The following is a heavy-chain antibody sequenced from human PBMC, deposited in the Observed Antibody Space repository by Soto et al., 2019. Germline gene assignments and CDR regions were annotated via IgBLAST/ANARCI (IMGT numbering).Heavy chain of an antibody. V-gene: IGHV4-4*02. J-gene: IGHJ4*02. CDR2: IYHSGST. D-gene: IGHD1-7*01. CDR1: GGPISSSNW. CDR3: ARGISGTVGFDY. Sequence: QVQLQESGPGLVKPSGTLSLTCAVSGGPISSSNWWSWVRQPPGKGLEWIGEIYHSGSTNYNPSLKRRVTIPGDDTKNQFSLKLSSVTASDTAVCYCARGISGTVGFDYWGQGTLVTVSS.